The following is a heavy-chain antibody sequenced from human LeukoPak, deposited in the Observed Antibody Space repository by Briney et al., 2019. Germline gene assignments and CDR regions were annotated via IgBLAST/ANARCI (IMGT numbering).Heavy chain of an antibody. CDR3: AKDRYYYDSSGYYYFDY. V-gene: IGHV3-23*01. CDR1: GFTFSSSA. D-gene: IGHD3-22*01. CDR2: ISGSDGST. J-gene: IGHJ4*02. Sequence: GGSLRLSCAASGFTFSSSAMSWVRLAPGKGLEWVSGISGSDGSTYYADSVKGRFTISRDNSKNTLYLQMNSLRAEDTAVYYCAKDRYYYDSSGYYYFDYWGQGTLVTVSS.